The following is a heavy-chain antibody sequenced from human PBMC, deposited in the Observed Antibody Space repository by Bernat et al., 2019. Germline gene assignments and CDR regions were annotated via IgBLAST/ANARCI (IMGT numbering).Heavy chain of an antibody. CDR2: IWYDGSNK. J-gene: IGHJ4*02. D-gene: IGHD1-26*01. CDR1: GFTFSSYG. CDR3: AREENSGSSHPLDY. V-gene: IGHV3-33*01. Sequence: QVQLVESGGGVVQPGRSLRLSCAASGFTFSSYGMHWVRQAPGKGLEWVAVIWYDGSNKYYADSVKGRFTISRDNSKNTLYLQMNSLRAEDTAVYYCAREENSGSSHPLDYWGQGTLVTVSS.